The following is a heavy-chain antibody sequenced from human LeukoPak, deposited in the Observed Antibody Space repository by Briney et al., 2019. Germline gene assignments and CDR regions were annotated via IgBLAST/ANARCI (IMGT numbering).Heavy chain of an antibody. J-gene: IGHJ4*02. Sequence: SESLCLSCAVSGCSISSYYWSWIRQLAGKGLEWVGRIYTSGSTISNPSFKKRVSMSSGTTKNQSPLKLSSVTTADTAVYYCGRDLAGNLDYWGQRTPVTVSS. D-gene: IGHD1-26*01. CDR2: IYTSGST. V-gene: IGHV4-4*07. CDR3: GRDLAGNLDY. CDR1: GCSISSYY.